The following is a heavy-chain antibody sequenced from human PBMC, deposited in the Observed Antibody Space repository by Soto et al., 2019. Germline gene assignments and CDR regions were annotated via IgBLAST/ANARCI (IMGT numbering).Heavy chain of an antibody. V-gene: IGHV3-23*01. J-gene: IGHJ4*02. CDR2: ISGSGGST. Sequence: EVQLLESGGGLVQPGGSLRLSCAASGFTFSSYAMSWVRQAPGRGLEWVSAISGSGGSTYYADSVKGRVTISRDNSKNTLYLQMNSLRAEDTAVYYCAKSRYGDSYFDYWGQGTLVTVSS. CDR3: AKSRYGDSYFDY. CDR1: GFTFSSYA. D-gene: IGHD4-17*01.